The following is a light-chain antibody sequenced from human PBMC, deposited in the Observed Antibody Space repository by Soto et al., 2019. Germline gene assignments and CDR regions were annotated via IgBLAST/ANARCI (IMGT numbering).Light chain of an antibody. Sequence: DIQLTQSPSILSASVGDRVTITCRASQGISTWLAWYQQKPGKAPKLLIYDASSLESGLPSRFSGSGSRTEFTLTISLQPQDHSTTYCCQQYIDMGTVGRGTKVDI. CDR3: QQYIDMGT. CDR2: DAS. J-gene: IGKJ4*02. CDR1: QGISTW. V-gene: IGKV1-5*01.